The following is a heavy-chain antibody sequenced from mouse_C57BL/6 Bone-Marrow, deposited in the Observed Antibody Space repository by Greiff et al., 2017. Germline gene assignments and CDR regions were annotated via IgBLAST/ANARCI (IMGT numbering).Heavy chain of an antibody. CDR2: IDPEDGDT. J-gene: IGHJ1*03. V-gene: IGHV14-1*01. CDR1: GFNIKDYY. Sequence: VQLQQSGAELVRPGASVKLSCTASGFNIKDYYMHWVQQRPEQGLEWIGRIDPEDGDTEYAPKFQGKATMTADTSSNTAYLQLSSLTSEDTAVYYCTTPFYDGYSHWYFDVWGTGTTVTVSS. CDR3: TTPFYDGYSHWYFDV. D-gene: IGHD2-3*01.